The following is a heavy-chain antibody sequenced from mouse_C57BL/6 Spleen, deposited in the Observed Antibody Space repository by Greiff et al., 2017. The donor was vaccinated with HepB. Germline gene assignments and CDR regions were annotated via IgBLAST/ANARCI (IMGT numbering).Heavy chain of an antibody. Sequence: QVQLQQPGAELVMPGASVKLSCKASGYTFTSYWMHWVKQRPGQGLEWIGEIDPSDSYTNYNQKFKGKSTLTVDKSSSTAYMQLSSLTSEDSAVYYCARFPYGSRGDWGQGTLVTVSA. J-gene: IGHJ3*01. D-gene: IGHD1-1*01. CDR3: ARFPYGSRGD. CDR2: IDPSDSYT. CDR1: GYTFTSYW. V-gene: IGHV1-69*01.